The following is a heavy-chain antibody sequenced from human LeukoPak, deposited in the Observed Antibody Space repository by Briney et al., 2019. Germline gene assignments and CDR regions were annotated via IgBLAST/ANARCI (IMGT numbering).Heavy chain of an antibody. CDR1: RFIYGNAW. V-gene: IGHV3-15*01. Sequence: GGSLRLSCAASRFIYGNAWMSWVRQAPGKGLEWVGRIKSNGDGGTTDYAAPVRGRFTISRDDSKNTLYLQTNSLETEDTAVYFCATNNYFWGSYRIFDSWGQGTLVTVSS. CDR2: IKSNGDGGTT. D-gene: IGHD3-16*02. CDR3: ATNNYFWGSYRIFDS. J-gene: IGHJ4*02.